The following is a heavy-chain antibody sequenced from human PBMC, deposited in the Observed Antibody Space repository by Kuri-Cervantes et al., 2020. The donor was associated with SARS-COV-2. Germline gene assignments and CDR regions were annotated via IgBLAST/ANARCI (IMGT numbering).Heavy chain of an antibody. CDR3: ARVRISGVPGFAFDI. D-gene: IGHD3-3*01. Sequence: SETLSLTCTVSGGSISSYYWSWIRQPPGKGLEWIGYIYYSGSTNYNPSLKGRVTISADTSKNQFSLKLSSVTAADTAVYYCARVRISGVPGFAFDIWGQGTMVTVSS. V-gene: IGHV4-59*01. CDR2: IYYSGST. J-gene: IGHJ3*02. CDR1: GGSISSYY.